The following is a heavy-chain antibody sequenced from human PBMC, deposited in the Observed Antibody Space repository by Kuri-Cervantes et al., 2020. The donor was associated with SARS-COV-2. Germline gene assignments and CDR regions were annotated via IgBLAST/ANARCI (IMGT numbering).Heavy chain of an antibody. Sequence: GSLRLSCTVSGGSISSYYWSWIRQPPGKGLEWIGYIYYSGGTNHNPSLKSRVTISVDTSKNQFSLKLSSVTAADTAVYYCATAEDTARPWYFDLWGRGTLVTVSS. V-gene: IGHV4-59*01. CDR2: IYYSGGT. CDR3: ATAEDTARPWYFDL. D-gene: IGHD5-18*01. CDR1: GGSISSYY. J-gene: IGHJ2*01.